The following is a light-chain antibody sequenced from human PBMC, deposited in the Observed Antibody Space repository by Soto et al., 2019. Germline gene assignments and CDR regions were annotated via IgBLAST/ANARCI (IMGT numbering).Light chain of an antibody. CDR3: QQYGSSLFP. CDR2: AAS. J-gene: IGKJ3*01. CDR1: QSVSSSY. V-gene: IGKV3-20*01. Sequence: EIVLTQSPGTLSLSPGERATLSCRASQSVSSSYLAWYQQKPGQAPRLLIYAASSRATGIPDRFSGSGSGTDFTLTISRLEPEDFAVYYCQQYGSSLFPFGPGTTVDIK.